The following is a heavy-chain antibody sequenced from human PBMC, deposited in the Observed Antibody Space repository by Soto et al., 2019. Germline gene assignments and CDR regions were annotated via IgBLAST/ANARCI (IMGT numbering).Heavy chain of an antibody. CDR1: GGSISSYY. Sequence: LETLPLTCPVSGGSISSYYWIWIRQPPGKGLEWIGYIYYSGSTNYNPSLKSRVTISVDTSKNQFSLKLSSVTAADTAVYYCARKLLWFGELTGKYYYYMDVWGKGTTVTVSS. CDR2: IYYSGST. D-gene: IGHD3-10*01. CDR3: ARKLLWFGELTGKYYYYMDV. V-gene: IGHV4-59*01. J-gene: IGHJ6*03.